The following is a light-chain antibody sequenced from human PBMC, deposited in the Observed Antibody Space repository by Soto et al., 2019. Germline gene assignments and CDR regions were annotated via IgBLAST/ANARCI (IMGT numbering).Light chain of an antibody. CDR2: DRS. CDR1: QGSPTY. CDR3: QQRSNWPLT. V-gene: IGKV3-11*01. Sequence: LTQPPATLSLSPGERGTLSCTDSQGSPTYIAWYQQKPGPAPRLLSYDRSNRATGIPARFSGSGSGTDFTLTISSLEPEDFAVYYCQQRSNWPLTFGGGTKADI. J-gene: IGKJ4*01.